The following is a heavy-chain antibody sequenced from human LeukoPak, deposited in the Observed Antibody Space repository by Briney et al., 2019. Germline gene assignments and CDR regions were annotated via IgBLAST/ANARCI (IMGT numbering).Heavy chain of an antibody. V-gene: IGHV1-18*01. CDR3: ALYYCDSSGPQSPFDY. D-gene: IGHD3-22*01. J-gene: IGHJ4*02. Sequence: ASVKVSCKATSRISWVRQAPGQGLEWMGWISAYNGNTNYAQKLQGRVTMTTDTSTSTAYMELRSLRSDDTAVYYCALYYCDSSGPQSPFDYWGQGTLVTVSS. CDR2: ISAYNGNT. CDR1: TSR.